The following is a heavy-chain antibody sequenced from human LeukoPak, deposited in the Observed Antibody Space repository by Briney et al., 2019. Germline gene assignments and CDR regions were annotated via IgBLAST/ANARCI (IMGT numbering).Heavy chain of an antibody. V-gene: IGHV3-66*01. Sequence: LAGGSLRLSCAASGFTVSSNYMSWVRQAPGKGLEWVSVIYSGGSTYYADSVKGRFTISRDNAKNSVYLQMSSLRAEETAVYYCARIACADEGMDVWGKGTTVTVSS. CDR1: GFTVSSNY. CDR2: IYSGGST. D-gene: IGHD2-21*01. CDR3: ARIACADEGMDV. J-gene: IGHJ6*03.